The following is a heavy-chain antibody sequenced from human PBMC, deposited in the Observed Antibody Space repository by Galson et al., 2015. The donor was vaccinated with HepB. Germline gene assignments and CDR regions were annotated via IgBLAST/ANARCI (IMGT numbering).Heavy chain of an antibody. CDR2: ISYDGSNK. Sequence: SLRLSCAASGFTFSSYAMHWVRQAPGKGLEWVAVISYDGSNKYYADSVKGRFTISRDNSKNTLYLQMNSLRAEDTAVYYCAREDLVLSYYDSSGYSHTHAFDIWGQGTMVTVSS. J-gene: IGHJ3*02. V-gene: IGHV3-30*04. CDR1: GFTFSSYA. CDR3: AREDLVLSYYDSSGYSHTHAFDI. D-gene: IGHD3-22*01.